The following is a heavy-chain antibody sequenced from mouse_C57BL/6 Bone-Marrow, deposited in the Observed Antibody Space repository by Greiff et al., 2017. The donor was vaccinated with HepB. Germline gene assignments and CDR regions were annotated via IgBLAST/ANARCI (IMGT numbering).Heavy chain of an antibody. V-gene: IGHV5-6*01. CDR3: ASRGLGWVFAY. J-gene: IGHJ3*01. CDR2: ISSGGSYT. Sequence: EVHLVESGGDLVKPGGSLKLSCAASGFTFSSYGMSWVRQTPDKRLEWVATISSGGSYTYYPDSVKGRFTISRDNAKNTLYLQMSSLKSEDTAMYYCASRGLGWVFAYWGQGTLVTVSA. CDR1: GFTFSSYG. D-gene: IGHD3-1*01.